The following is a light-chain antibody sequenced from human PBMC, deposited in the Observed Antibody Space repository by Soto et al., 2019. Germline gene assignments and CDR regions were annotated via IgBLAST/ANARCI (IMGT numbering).Light chain of an antibody. CDR3: QQRGNSPWT. V-gene: IGKV3-11*01. CDR2: DAS. J-gene: IGKJ1*01. Sequence: EIVLTQSPATLSLSPGERATLSCRASQSVSRYLAWYQQKPGQAPRLLIYDASDRATGIPVRFSGSGSGTDFPLTLSSLEPEDFAVYFCQQRGNSPWTFGQGTKVEIK. CDR1: QSVSRY.